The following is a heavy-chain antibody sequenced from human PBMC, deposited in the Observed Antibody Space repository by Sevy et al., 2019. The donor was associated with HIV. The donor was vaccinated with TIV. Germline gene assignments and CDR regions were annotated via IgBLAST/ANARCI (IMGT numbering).Heavy chain of an antibody. J-gene: IGHJ4*02. CDR3: AREGCTKPHDY. D-gene: IGHD2-8*01. V-gene: IGHV3-23*01. Sequence: GGYLRLSCEASGFTFSKYSVSWVRQAPGKGLEWVSTFSFGCGRINYADSVKGRFTISRDDSKNTLYLQMNSLRAEDTAVYYCAREGCTKPHDYWGQGTLVTVSS. CDR1: GFTFSKYS. CDR2: FSFGCGRI.